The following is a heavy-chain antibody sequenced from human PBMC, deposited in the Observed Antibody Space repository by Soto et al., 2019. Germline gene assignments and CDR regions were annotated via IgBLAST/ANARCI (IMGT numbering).Heavy chain of an antibody. CDR1: GFTFSTYT. J-gene: IGHJ4*02. V-gene: IGHV3-30-3*01. D-gene: IGHD3-22*01. CDR3: ARGSKYYNDGSGPLDC. Sequence: GSLLLSCAASGFTFSTYTIHWVRQAPGKGLEWVALISYDGSNTYYADSVKGRFTISRDNSKNTLYLQMTSLRAGDTAVYFCARGSKYYNDGSGPLDCWGQGTLVTVYS. CDR2: ISYDGSNT.